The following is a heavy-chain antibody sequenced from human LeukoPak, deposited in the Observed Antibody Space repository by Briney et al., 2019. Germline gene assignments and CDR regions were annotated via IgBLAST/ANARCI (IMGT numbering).Heavy chain of an antibody. CDR2: IIPSDGST. D-gene: IGHD3-10*01. V-gene: IGHV1-46*01. CDR1: GGTFRSYA. CDR3: ARGKVVTMVRGVIITYFDY. J-gene: IGHJ4*02. Sequence: GASVKVSSKASGGTFRSYAISWVRQAPGQGLEWMGIIIPSDGSTSYAQKFQGRVTMTRDPSTSTVYMELSSLRSEDTAVYYCARGKVVTMVRGVIITYFDYWGQGTLVTVSS.